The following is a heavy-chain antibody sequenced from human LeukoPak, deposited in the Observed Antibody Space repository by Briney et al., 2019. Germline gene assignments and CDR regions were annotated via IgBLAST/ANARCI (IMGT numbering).Heavy chain of an antibody. D-gene: IGHD5-18*01. Sequence: PSETLSLTCAVYGGSFSGYYWSWIRQPPGKGLEWIGEINHSGSTNYNTSLKSRVTISVDTSKNQFSLKLSSVTAADTAVYYCARGQGHLNIYSHAHKLFDYWGQGTLVTVSS. CDR1: GGSFSGYY. J-gene: IGHJ4*02. CDR3: ARGQGHLNIYSHAHKLFDY. CDR2: INHSGST. V-gene: IGHV4-34*01.